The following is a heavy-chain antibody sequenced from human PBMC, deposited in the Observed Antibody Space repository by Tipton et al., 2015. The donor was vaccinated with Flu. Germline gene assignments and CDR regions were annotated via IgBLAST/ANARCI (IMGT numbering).Heavy chain of an antibody. Sequence: SLRLSCAASGFTLSTYAMHWVRQAPGKGLEWVAVISYDESIKYYADSVTGRFTISRDNSKNTLYLQMNSLRAEDTAIYYCARDRGCTYGSCYSALGYWGQGTLVTVSS. CDR1: GFTLSTYA. J-gene: IGHJ4*02. V-gene: IGHV3-30-3*01. D-gene: IGHD2-15*01. CDR3: ARDRGCTYGSCYSALGY. CDR2: ISYDESIK.